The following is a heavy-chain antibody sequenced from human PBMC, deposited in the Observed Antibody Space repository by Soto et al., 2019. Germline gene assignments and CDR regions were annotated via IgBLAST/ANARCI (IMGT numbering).Heavy chain of an antibody. CDR3: ARDQTAAGTVDF. CDR1: GYTFRNHG. V-gene: IGHV1-18*04. Sequence: QVRLVQSGGEVKKPGASVKVSCKASGYTFRNHGISWVRQAPGQGLEWMGWISPYTGYTNYAQNFQGRLTMTTDTSTSTAYMDLRSLRSDDTAVYYCARDQTAAGTVDFWGQGTLVTVSS. J-gene: IGHJ4*02. CDR2: ISPYTGYT. D-gene: IGHD6-13*01.